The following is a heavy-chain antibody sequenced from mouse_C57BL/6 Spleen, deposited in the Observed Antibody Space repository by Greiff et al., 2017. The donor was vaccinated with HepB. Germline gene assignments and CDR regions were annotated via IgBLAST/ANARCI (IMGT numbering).Heavy chain of an antibody. CDR2: IYPGSGST. V-gene: IGHV1-55*01. Sequence: QVQLQQSGAELVKPGASVKMSCKASGYTFTSYWITWVKQRPGQGLEWIGDIYPGSGSTNYNEKFKSKATLTVDTSSSTAYMKLSSLTSEDSAVYYCARWRRQGHYYAMDYWGQGTSVTVSS. CDR1: GYTFTSYW. J-gene: IGHJ4*01. D-gene: IGHD2-12*01. CDR3: ARWRRQGHYYAMDY.